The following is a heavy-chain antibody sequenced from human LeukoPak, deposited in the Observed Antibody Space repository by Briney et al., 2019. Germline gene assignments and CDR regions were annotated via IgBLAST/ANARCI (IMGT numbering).Heavy chain of an antibody. CDR2: IYYSGST. J-gene: IGHJ4*02. CDR3: ATASGRDQFDY. CDR1: GSSISSYY. D-gene: IGHD3-10*01. V-gene: IGHV4-59*06. Sequence: SETLSLTCTVSGSSISSYYWSWIRQPPGKGLEWIGYIYYSGSTYYNPSLKSRVTISVDTSKNQFSLKLSSVTAADTAVYYCATASGRDQFDYWGQGTLVTVSS.